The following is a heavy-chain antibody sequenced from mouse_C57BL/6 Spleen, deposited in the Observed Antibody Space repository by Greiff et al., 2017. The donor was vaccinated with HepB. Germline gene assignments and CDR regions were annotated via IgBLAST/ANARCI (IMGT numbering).Heavy chain of an antibody. CDR3: ARGGYYYGSSYPFDY. J-gene: IGHJ2*01. D-gene: IGHD1-1*01. CDR1: GFTFSDYG. Sequence: EVKLVESGGGLVKPGGSLKLSCAASGFTFSDYGMHWVRQAPEKGLEWVAYISSGSSTIYYADTVKGRFTISRDNAKNTLFLQMTSLRSEDTAMYYCARGGYYYGSSYPFDYWGQGTTLTVSS. CDR2: ISSGSSTI. V-gene: IGHV5-17*01.